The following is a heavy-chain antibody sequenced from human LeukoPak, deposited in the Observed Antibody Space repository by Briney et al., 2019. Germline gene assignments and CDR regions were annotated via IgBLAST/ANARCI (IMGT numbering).Heavy chain of an antibody. Sequence: GGSLRLSCAASGFTVSSNYMSWVRQAPGKGLEWVSVIYSGGATFYADSVKGRFTISRDNAKNTLYLQVNSLRAEDTAVYYCLSGSWYFDYWGQGTLVTVSS. CDR3: LSGSWYFDY. J-gene: IGHJ4*02. V-gene: IGHV3-66*01. D-gene: IGHD6-19*01. CDR1: GFTVSSNY. CDR2: IYSGGAT.